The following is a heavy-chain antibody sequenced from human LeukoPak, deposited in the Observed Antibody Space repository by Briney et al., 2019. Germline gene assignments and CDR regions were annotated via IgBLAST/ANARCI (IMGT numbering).Heavy chain of an antibody. Sequence: SETLSLTCAVYGGSFSGYYWSWIRQPPGKGLEWIGEINHSGSNNYNPSLKSRVTISVDTSKNQFSLKLSSVTAADTAVYYCAYDTYYYDSSGPYYFDYWGQGTLVTVSS. V-gene: IGHV4-34*01. J-gene: IGHJ4*02. CDR3: AYDTYYYDSSGPYYFDY. CDR2: INHSGSN. D-gene: IGHD3-22*01. CDR1: GGSFSGYY.